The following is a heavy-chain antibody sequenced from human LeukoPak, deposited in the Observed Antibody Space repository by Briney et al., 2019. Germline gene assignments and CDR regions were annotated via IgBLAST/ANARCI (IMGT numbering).Heavy chain of an antibody. J-gene: IGHJ2*01. CDR3: AKPPYYYDSSGYPIGYFDL. CDR2: ISSSSSNM. D-gene: IGHD3-22*01. V-gene: IGHV3-21*01. Sequence: GGSLRLSCTASGFTFSSYSMNWVRQAPGKGLEWVSYISSSSSNMFYADSFKGRFTISRDNAQNSLYLQMNSLRAEDTAVYYCAKPPYYYDSSGYPIGYFDLWGRGTLVTVSS. CDR1: GFTFSSYS.